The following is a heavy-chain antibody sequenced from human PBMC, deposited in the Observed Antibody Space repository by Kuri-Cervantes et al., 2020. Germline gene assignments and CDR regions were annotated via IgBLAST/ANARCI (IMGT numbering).Heavy chain of an antibody. CDR3: ARGSGSCLFYNHYYMDV. Sequence: ASVKVSCKASGHTFTGYYIHLVRQAPGQGLEWMGWINPNSGNTGYAQKFQGRVTMTRNTSISTAYMELSSLRSEDTAMYYCARGSGSCLFYNHYYMDVWGKGTTVTVSS. D-gene: IGHD2-15*01. V-gene: IGHV1-8*02. J-gene: IGHJ6*03. CDR2: INPNSGNT. CDR1: GHTFTGYY.